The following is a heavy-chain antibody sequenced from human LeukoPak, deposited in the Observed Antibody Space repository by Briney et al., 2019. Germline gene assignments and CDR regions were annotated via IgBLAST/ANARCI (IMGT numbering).Heavy chain of an antibody. CDR2: IIPIFGIA. CDR1: GGTFSSYA. V-gene: IGHV1-69*04. Sequence: ASVKVSCKASGGTFSSYAISWVRQAPGQGLEWMGRIIPIFGIANYAQKFQGRVTITADKSTSTAYKELSSLRSEDTAVYYCARERDYGDWRGGAFDIWGQGTMVTVSS. CDR3: ARERDYGDWRGGAFDI. D-gene: IGHD4-17*01. J-gene: IGHJ3*02.